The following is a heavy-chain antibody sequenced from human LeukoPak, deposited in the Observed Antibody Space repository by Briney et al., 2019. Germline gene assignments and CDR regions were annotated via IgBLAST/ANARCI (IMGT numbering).Heavy chain of an antibody. V-gene: IGHV3-74*01. Sequence: GVSLRLSCAASGFTSSSYWMHWVRQVPGKGLVWVSRISGDGTARNYADSVKGRFTISRDDAKNTVDLQMNSLRGEDTAVYYCVRGRGSYGWFDPWGQGTLVTVSS. CDR1: GFTSSSYW. CDR3: VRGRGSYGWFDP. J-gene: IGHJ5*02. D-gene: IGHD3-10*01. CDR2: ISGDGTAR.